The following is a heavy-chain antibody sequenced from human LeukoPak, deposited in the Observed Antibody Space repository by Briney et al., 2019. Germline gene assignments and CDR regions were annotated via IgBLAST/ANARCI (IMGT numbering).Heavy chain of an antibody. CDR3: ARAPPGYSSSWYDLDY. D-gene: IGHD6-13*01. CDR2: ISSSGSTI. V-gene: IGHV3-11*04. J-gene: IGHJ4*02. CDR1: GFTFSDYY. Sequence: PGGSLRLSCAASGFTFSDYYMSWIRQDPGKGLEWVSYISSSGSTIYYADSVKGRFTISRDNAKNSLYLQMNSLRAEDTAVYYCARAPPGYSSSWYDLDYWGQGTLVTVSS.